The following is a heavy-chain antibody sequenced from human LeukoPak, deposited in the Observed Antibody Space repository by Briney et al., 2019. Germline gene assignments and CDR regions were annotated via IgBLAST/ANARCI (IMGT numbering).Heavy chain of an antibody. CDR3: ARARGSGHYYYYGMDV. Sequence: QPGGSLRLSCAASGFTFGSYWMHRVRQAPGKGLVWVSRINSDGSSTSYADSVKGRFTISRDNAKNTLYLQMNSLRAEDTAVYYCARARGSGHYYYYGMDVWGQGTTVTVSS. V-gene: IGHV3-74*01. CDR1: GFTFGSYW. D-gene: IGHD3-10*01. J-gene: IGHJ6*02. CDR2: INSDGSST.